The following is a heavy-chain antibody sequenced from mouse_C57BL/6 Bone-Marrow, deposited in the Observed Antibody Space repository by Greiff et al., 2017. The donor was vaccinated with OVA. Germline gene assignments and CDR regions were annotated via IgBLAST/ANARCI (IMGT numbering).Heavy chain of an antibody. Sequence: EVQLVESGGGLVQPGGSMKLSCVASGFTFSNYWMNWVRQSPEKGLEWVAQIRLKSDNYATHYAESVKGRFTISRADSKSIVHQQMHTLRAEDTGICYCTVPHYYGWYFDVWGTGTTGTVSS. CDR1: GFTFSNYW. CDR3: TVPHYYGWYFDV. V-gene: IGHV6-3*01. D-gene: IGHD1-1*01. J-gene: IGHJ1*03. CDR2: IRLKSDNYAT.